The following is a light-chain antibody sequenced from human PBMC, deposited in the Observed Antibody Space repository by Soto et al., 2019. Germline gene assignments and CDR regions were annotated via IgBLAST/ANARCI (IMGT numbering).Light chain of an antibody. CDR3: QQRSNCPLT. CDR1: QSVSSY. J-gene: IGKJ4*01. V-gene: IGKV3-11*01. Sequence: EIVLTQSPATLSLSPGERATLSCRASQSVSSYLAWYQQKPGQAPRLLIYDASNRAPGIPARFSGSASGTAFTLTISRLEPDDFAVYYCQQRSNCPLTFGGGTKVEIK. CDR2: DAS.